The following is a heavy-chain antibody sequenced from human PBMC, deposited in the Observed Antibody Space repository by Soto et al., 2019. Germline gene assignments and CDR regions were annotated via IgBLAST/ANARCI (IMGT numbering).Heavy chain of an antibody. J-gene: IGHJ4*02. D-gene: IGHD3-9*01. CDR2: IYYSGST. V-gene: IGHV4-30-4*01. CDR1: GGSISSGDYY. Sequence: QVQLQESGPGLVKPSQTLSLTCTVSGGSISSGDYYWSWIRQPPGKGLEWIGYIYYSGSTYYNPSIKSRVTISVDTSKNQFSLKLSSVTAADTAVYYCARGRYYDILTGYWTFDYWGQGTLVTVSS. CDR3: ARGRYYDILTGYWTFDY.